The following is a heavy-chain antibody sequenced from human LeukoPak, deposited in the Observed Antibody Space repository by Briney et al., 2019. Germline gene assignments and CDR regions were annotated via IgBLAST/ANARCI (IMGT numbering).Heavy chain of an antibody. D-gene: IGHD3-22*01. V-gene: IGHV4-61*02. CDR1: GGSISSGSYY. J-gene: IGHJ4*02. Sequence: SQTLSLTCTVSGGSISSGSYYWSWIRQPAGKGLEWIGRIYTSGSTNYNPSLKSRVTISVDTSKNQFSLKLSSVTAADTAVYYCARENYYDSSGYYPPPFDYWGQGTLVTVSS. CDR3: ARENYYDSSGYYPPPFDY. CDR2: IYTSGST.